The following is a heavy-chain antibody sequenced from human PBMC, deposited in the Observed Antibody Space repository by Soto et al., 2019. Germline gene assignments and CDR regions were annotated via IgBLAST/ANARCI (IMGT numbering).Heavy chain of an antibody. J-gene: IGHJ6*02. CDR3: ARHGGSANDYYCYHYWIDV. Sequence: GESLKISCKGSGYSFTSYWIGWVRQMPGKGLEWMGIIYPGDSDTRYSPSFQGQVTISADKSISTAYLQWSSLKASDTAMYYCARHGGSANDYYCYHYWIDVCGQETTVTVSS. CDR1: GYSFTSYW. D-gene: IGHD1-26*01. CDR2: IYPGDSDT. V-gene: IGHV5-51*01.